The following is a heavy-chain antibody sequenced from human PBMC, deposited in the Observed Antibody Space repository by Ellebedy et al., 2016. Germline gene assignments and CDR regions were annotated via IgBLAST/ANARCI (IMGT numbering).Heavy chain of an antibody. Sequence: GGSLRLXXAASGFTFGSYTMNWLRQAPGKGPEWVSSISKSGDNKYYADSVQGRFTISRDNSKSTLYLQMNSLRAEDTAVYYCATETIHTYYFDSWGQGTLVTVSS. CDR1: GFTFGSYT. CDR3: ATETIHTYYFDS. V-gene: IGHV3-23*01. CDR2: ISKSGDNK. D-gene: IGHD3-3*01. J-gene: IGHJ4*02.